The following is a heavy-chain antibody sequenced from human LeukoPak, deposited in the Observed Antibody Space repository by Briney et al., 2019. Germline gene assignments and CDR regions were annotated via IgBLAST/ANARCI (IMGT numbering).Heavy chain of an antibody. Sequence: AGSLRLSCTASGFTFSSYSMNWVRQAPGQGLEWISSISSSSYIYYSDSVKGRFTISRDNAKNSLYLQMNSLRAEDTAVYYCARDDFYCSGGSCYSGVGVDYWGQGTLVTVSS. CDR2: ISSSSYI. V-gene: IGHV3-21*01. CDR3: ARDDFYCSGGSCYSGVGVDY. CDR1: GFTFSSYS. D-gene: IGHD2-15*01. J-gene: IGHJ4*02.